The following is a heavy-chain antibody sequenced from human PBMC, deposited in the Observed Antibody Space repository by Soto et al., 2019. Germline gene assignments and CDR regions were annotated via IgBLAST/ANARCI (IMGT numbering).Heavy chain of an antibody. CDR2: IYYSGST. J-gene: IGHJ6*02. CDR3: ARFRIVSGSSPYGMDV. Sequence: SETLSLTCTVSGGSITNTSYYWGWIRQPPGKGLEWIVSIYYSGSTYYNPSLKSRVTTSVDTSKNQFSLQLNSVTPEDTAVYYCARFRIVSGSSPYGMDVWGQGTTVTVSS. D-gene: IGHD6-13*01. CDR1: GGSITNTSYY. V-gene: IGHV4-39*01.